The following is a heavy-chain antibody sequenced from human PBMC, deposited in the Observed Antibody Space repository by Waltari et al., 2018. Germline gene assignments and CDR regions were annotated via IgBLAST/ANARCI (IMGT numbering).Heavy chain of an antibody. Sequence: QVQLVQSGAEVKKPGSSVKLSCKASGGTFSSYAISWVRQAPGQGLEWMGRIIPIFGTANYAQKFQGRVTITADKSTSTAYMELSSLRAEDTAVYYCARGLIAGAIAFDIWGQGTMVTVSS. CDR3: ARGLIAGAIAFDI. J-gene: IGHJ3*02. CDR2: IIPIFGTA. V-gene: IGHV1-69*08. D-gene: IGHD1-26*01. CDR1: GGTFSSYA.